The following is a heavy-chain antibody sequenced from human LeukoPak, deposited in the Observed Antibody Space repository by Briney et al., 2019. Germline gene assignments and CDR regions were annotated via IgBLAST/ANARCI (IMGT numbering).Heavy chain of an antibody. V-gene: IGHV5-51*01. D-gene: IGHD5-18*01. CDR2: IYPGDSDT. CDR1: GYSFTSYW. J-gene: IGHJ4*02. Sequence: GESLKISCKGSGYSFTSYWLGWVRQLPGKGLEWMGIIYPGDSDTRYSPSFQGQVTISADKSISTAYLQWSSLKASDTAMYYCARSTDTAMANLDYWGQGTLVTVSS. CDR3: ARSTDTAMANLDY.